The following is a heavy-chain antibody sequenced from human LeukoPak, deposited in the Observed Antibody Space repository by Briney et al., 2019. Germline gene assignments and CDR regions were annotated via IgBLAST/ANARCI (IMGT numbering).Heavy chain of an antibody. CDR2: IIPIFGTA. J-gene: IGHJ4*02. V-gene: IGHV1-69*05. CDR3: ARDLQSIDY. Sequence: SVKISCKASVGIFGSYAISWVRQAPGQGLEWMGGIIPIFGTANYAQKLQRRVTMTTDTSTSTAYMELRSLRSDDTAVYYCARDLQSIDYWGQGTLVTVSS. CDR1: VGIFGSYA.